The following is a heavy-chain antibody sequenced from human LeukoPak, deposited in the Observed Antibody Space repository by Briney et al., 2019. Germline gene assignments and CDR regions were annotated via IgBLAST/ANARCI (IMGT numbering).Heavy chain of an antibody. J-gene: IGHJ4*02. V-gene: IGHV4-59*01. CDR1: GGSFSSYY. CDR3: ARSEASSWYPSFDY. CDR2: IYYSGST. Sequence: PSETLSLTCAVYGGSFSSYYWSWIRQPPGKGLEWIGYIYYSGSTNYNPSLKSRVTISVDTSKNQFSLKLSSVTAADTAVYYCARSEASSWYPSFDYWGQGTLVTVSS. D-gene: IGHD6-13*01.